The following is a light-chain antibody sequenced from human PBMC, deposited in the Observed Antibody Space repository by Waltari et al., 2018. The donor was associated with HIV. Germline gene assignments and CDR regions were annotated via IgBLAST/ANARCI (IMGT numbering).Light chain of an antibody. J-gene: IGLJ2*01. V-gene: IGLV2-14*01. CDR1: SSDVGAYDY. CDR3: CSYTSSGTLV. CDR2: EVS. Sequence: QSALTQPASVSASPGQSITISCTGTSSDVGAYDYVSWYQYHPGKAPKLMISEVSSGPSWVSNRFSGSKSGNTASLTISGLQAEDEADYYCCSYTSSGTLVFGGGTKLTVL.